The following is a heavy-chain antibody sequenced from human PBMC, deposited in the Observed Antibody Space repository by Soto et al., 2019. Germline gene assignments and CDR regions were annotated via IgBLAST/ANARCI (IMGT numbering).Heavy chain of an antibody. Sequence: GVSLRLSCSASGFTFSSYSMNWVRQAPGKGLESVSSISSSSNYIYYSDSVKGRFPISRYNAKNSLYLQMNSLRAEDTAVYYSARAPPRYSSHHNWFDPWGQGTLVTVSS. CDR1: GFTFSSYS. V-gene: IGHV3-21*01. D-gene: IGHD6-13*01. CDR2: ISSSSNYI. CDR3: ARAPPRYSSHHNWFDP. J-gene: IGHJ5*02.